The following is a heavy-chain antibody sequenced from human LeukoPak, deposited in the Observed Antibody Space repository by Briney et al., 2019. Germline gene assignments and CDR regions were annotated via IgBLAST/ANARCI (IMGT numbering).Heavy chain of an antibody. CDR1: GYTFSGYY. D-gene: IGHD3-3*01. J-gene: IGHJ4*02. V-gene: IGHV1-2*02. CDR3: ARDHDHSYDY. Sequence: ASVKVSCKASGYTFSGYYLHCVRQAPGQGLEWMGWISPTSGGTNYAQKFQGRVTMTRDTSISTAYMELSRLRSDDTALYYCARDHDHSYDYWGQGTLVTVSS. CDR2: ISPTSGGT.